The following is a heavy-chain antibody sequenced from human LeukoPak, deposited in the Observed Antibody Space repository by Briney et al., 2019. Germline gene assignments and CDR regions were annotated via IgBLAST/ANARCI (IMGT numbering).Heavy chain of an antibody. D-gene: IGHD4-23*01. V-gene: IGHV3-30-3*01. Sequence: PGGSLRLSCAASGFTFSSYAMHWVRQAPGKGLEWVAVISYDGSNKYYADSVKGRFTISRDNSKNTLYLQKNSLRAENTAVYYCAREAGYGGNWFVRYYFDYWGQGTLVTVSS. J-gene: IGHJ4*02. CDR3: AREAGYGGNWFVRYYFDY. CDR1: GFTFSSYA. CDR2: ISYDGSNK.